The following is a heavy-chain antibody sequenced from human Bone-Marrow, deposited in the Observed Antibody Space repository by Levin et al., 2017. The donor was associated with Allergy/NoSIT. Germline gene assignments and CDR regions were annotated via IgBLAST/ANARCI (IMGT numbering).Heavy chain of an antibody. CDR2: IHYSGST. CDR3: ARWDHDFWSGYYTN. J-gene: IGHJ4*02. V-gene: IGHV4-59*01. CDR1: GGSISTYY. Sequence: PGGSLRLSCTVSGGSISTYYWNWVRQPPGKGLEWIGYIHYSGSTNSNPSLKSRVSISVDTSKNQFSLKLSSVTAADSAVYYCARWDHDFWSGYYTNWGQGTLVTVSS. D-gene: IGHD3-3*01.